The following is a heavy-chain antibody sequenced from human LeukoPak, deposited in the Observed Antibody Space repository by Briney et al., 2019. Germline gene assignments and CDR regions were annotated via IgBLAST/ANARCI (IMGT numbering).Heavy chain of an antibody. CDR1: GYTFISYS. D-gene: IGHD6-19*01. J-gene: IGHJ5*02. CDR2: ISPYNGNI. V-gene: IGHV1-18*04. Sequence: ASVKVSCKASGYTFISYSFSWVRQAPGQGLEWMGWISPYNGNIRYAPSLQGRVTLTTDTPTSTAHMELRSLRPNDTGVYYCAKGAVAVARNWFDPWGQGTLVTVSS. CDR3: AKGAVAVARNWFDP.